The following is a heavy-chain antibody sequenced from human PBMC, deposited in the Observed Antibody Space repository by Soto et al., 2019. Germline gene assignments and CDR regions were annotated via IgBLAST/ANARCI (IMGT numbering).Heavy chain of an antibody. CDR2: ISWNSGSI. CDR3: AKGRAAAGTDFDY. CDR1: GFTFDAYA. D-gene: IGHD6-13*01. Sequence: EVQLVESGGGLVQPGRSLRLSCAASGFTFDAYAMHWVRQAPGQGLEWVSGISWNSGSIGYADSVKGRLTISRDNAKNSRYLQMNSLRAEDTALYYCAKGRAAAGTDFDYWGQGTLVTVSS. J-gene: IGHJ4*02. V-gene: IGHV3-9*01.